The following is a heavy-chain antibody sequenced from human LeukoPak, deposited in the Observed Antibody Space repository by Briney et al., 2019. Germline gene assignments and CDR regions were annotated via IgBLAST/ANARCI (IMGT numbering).Heavy chain of an antibody. J-gene: IGHJ4*02. CDR2: IHPGDSDT. D-gene: IGHD2-2*01. V-gene: IGHV5-51*01. CDR1: GYRFINFW. CDR3: ARRQGCSSTSCPPDY. Sequence: GESLKISCKGSGYRFINFWIGWVRQMPGKGLEWMGIIHPGDSDTRYSPSFQGQVTISVDKSISTAYLQFSSLKASDTAMYYCARRQGCSSTSCPPDYWGQGTLVTVSP.